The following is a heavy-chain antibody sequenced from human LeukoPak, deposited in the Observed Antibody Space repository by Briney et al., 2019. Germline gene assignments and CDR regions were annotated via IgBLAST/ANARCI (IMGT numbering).Heavy chain of an antibody. CDR3: ATGLTKLLVAFDI. Sequence: ASVKVSCKAFGYTFTSNYMHWVRQAPGQGPEWMGVISPSGGSTTYAQKFQGRVTMTRDTSISTAYMELSRLRSDDTAVYYCATGLTKLLVAFDIWGQGTMVTVSS. CDR1: GYTFTSNY. V-gene: IGHV1-46*01. D-gene: IGHD2/OR15-2a*01. J-gene: IGHJ3*02. CDR2: ISPSGGST.